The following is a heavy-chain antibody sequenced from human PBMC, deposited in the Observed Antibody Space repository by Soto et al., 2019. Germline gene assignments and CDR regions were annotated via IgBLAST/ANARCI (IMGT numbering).Heavy chain of an antibody. D-gene: IGHD3-10*01. V-gene: IGHV4-59*08. CDR2: IYYSGST. CDR1: GGSISSYY. CDR3: AGRWGSGIDY. J-gene: IGHJ4*02. Sequence: SETLSLTCTVSGGSISSYYWSWIRQPPGKGLEWIGYIYYSGSTNYNPSLKSRVTISVDTSKNQFSLKLSSVTAADTAVYYCAGRWGSGIDYWGQGTLVTVSS.